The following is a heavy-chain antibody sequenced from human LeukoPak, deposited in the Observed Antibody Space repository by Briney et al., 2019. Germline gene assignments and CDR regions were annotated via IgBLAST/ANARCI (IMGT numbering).Heavy chain of an antibody. CDR1: GFTFSSYN. J-gene: IGHJ4*02. Sequence: GGSLRLSCAASGFTFSSYNMNWVRQAPGKGLEWVSSISTSSSYIYYADSVKGRFTISRDNAKNSLYLQMNSLRVEDTAVYYCARDEEAVAGRQTTFNYWGQGTLVTVSS. CDR2: ISTSSSYI. D-gene: IGHD6-19*01. CDR3: ARDEEAVAGRQTTFNY. V-gene: IGHV3-21*01.